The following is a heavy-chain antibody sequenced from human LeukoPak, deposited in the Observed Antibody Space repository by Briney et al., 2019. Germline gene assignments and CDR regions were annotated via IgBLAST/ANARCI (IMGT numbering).Heavy chain of an antibody. CDR2: ISSSSTYI. CDR1: GFIFSNYD. D-gene: IGHD5-24*01. V-gene: IGHV3-21*01. Sequence: PGRSLRLSCAASGFIFSNYDMNWVRQAPGKGLEWVSSISSSSTYIYYADSLKGRFTISRDNAKNSVYLQMNSLRVEDTAIYYCAREYDNSPAYFQHWGQGTLVTVSS. J-gene: IGHJ1*01. CDR3: AREYDNSPAYFQH.